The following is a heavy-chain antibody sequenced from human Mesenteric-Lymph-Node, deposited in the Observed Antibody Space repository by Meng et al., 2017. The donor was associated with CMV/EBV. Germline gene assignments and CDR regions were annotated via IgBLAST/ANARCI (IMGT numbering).Heavy chain of an antibody. Sequence: GGSLRLSCAASGFTFSGSWMGWVRQAPGKGLEGVADINEDGSDKYYLDSVKGRFTISRDNAKKSLFLQMNSLRGEDTAVYYCARDSFRFFDYWGQGAPVTVSS. CDR3: ARDSFRFFDY. CDR2: INEDGSDK. CDR1: GFTFSGSW. D-gene: IGHD3-16*02. V-gene: IGHV3-7*01. J-gene: IGHJ4*02.